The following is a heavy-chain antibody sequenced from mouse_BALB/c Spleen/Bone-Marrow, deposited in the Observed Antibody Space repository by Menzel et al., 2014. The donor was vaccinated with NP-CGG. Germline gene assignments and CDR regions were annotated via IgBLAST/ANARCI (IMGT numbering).Heavy chain of an antibody. D-gene: IGHD1-1*01. CDR2: TDPANGNT. J-gene: IGHJ3*01. CDR3: ARDYGRTAWFAY. Sequence: VQLQQSGAELVKPGASVKLSYTASGFSIKDTYIHWVKQRPEQGLEWIGGTDPANGNTKYDPKFQGKATITADTSSNTAYLQLSSLTSEDTAVYYCARDYGRTAWFAYWGQGTLVTVSA. CDR1: GFSIKDTY. V-gene: IGHV14-3*02.